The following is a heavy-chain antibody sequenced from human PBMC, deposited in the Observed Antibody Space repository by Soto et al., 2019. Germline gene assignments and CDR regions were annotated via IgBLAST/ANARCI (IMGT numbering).Heavy chain of an antibody. CDR2: INTSGGNR. CDR3: ARDRLRGYDSSGFYS. CDR1: RYSFSIYG. Sequence: ASVKVSCKASRYSFSIYGITWVRQAPGQGLEWMGWINTSGGNRNFAQKFEDRVTMTTATPTNTVFLELRSLKSDDTAIYYCARDRLRGYDSSGFYSWGQGTMVTVSA. J-gene: IGHJ4*02. V-gene: IGHV1-18*01. D-gene: IGHD3-22*01.